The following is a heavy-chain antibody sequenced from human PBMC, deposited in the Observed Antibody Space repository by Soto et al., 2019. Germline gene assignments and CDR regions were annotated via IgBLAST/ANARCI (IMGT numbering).Heavy chain of an antibody. CDR1: GFTFSSYA. D-gene: IGHD5-12*01. CDR3: AKDREMATIWGPFDY. Sequence: GGSLRLSCAASGFTFSSYAMHWVRQAPGKGLEWVAIISYDGTNEYYADSVKGRFTISRDNSKNTLYLQMNSLGADDTAVYYCAKDREMATIWGPFDYWGQGTLVTVSS. J-gene: IGHJ4*02. CDR2: ISYDGTNE. V-gene: IGHV3-30*18.